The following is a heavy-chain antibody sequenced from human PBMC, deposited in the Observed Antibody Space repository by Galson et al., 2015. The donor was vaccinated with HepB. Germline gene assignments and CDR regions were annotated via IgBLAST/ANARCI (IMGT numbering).Heavy chain of an antibody. J-gene: IGHJ3*02. CDR3: ARQGSGYYDSNGSAFDI. CDR2: ISSSSSYI. D-gene: IGHD3-22*01. Sequence: SLRLSCAASGFTFSSYSMNWVRQAPGKGLEWVSSISSSSSYIYYADSVKGRFTISRDNAKNSQYLQMNSLRAEDTAVYYCARQGSGYYDSNGSAFDIWGQGTMVTVSS. CDR1: GFTFSSYS. V-gene: IGHV3-21*01.